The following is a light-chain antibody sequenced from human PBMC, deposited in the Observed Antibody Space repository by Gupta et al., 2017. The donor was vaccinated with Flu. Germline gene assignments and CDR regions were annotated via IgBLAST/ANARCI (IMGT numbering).Light chain of an antibody. J-gene: IGLJ3*02. Sequence: GQTATITGTGETMSKKYVHWYQQRPGHAPQLVIYKDNLRPSKIPERFSGSRSGTIATLTITGVQAGDEADYYCQSSDISGSPWIFGGGAKLTVL. CDR1: TMSKKY. V-gene: IGLV3-25*01. CDR2: KDN. CDR3: QSSDISGSPWI.